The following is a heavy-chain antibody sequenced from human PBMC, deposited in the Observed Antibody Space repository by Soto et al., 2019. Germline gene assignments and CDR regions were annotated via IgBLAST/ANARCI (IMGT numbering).Heavy chain of an antibody. J-gene: IGHJ4*02. CDR1: GGTFSSYA. V-gene: IGHV1-69*13. CDR3: ASYYYGSGSYYNPPYYFDY. Sequence: SVKVSCKASGGTFSSYAISWVRQAPGQGLEWMGGIIPFFGTANYAQKFQGRVTITADESTSTAYMELSSLRSEDTAVYYCASYYYGSGSYYNPPYYFDYWGQGTLVTVSS. D-gene: IGHD3-10*01. CDR2: IIPFFGTA.